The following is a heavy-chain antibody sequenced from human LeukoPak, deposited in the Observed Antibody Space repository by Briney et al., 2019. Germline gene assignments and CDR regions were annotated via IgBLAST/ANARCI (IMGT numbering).Heavy chain of an antibody. CDR2: XXXXGGST. Sequence: TGGSLRLSCAASGFTFSSYAMSWVRQAPGKGXXXXXXXXXXGGSTYYTDSXXXXFTISRDNSKNTLYLHMNSLRAEDTAVYYCARSSAYYYDSSGYYYLDNWGQGTLVTVSS. CDR1: GFTFSSYA. D-gene: IGHD3-22*01. J-gene: IGHJ4*02. V-gene: IGHV3-23*01. CDR3: ARSSAYYYDSSGYYYLDN.